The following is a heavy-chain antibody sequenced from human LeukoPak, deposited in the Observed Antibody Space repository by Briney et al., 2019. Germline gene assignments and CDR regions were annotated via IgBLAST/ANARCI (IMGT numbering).Heavy chain of an antibody. CDR3: VRRGPVIDYAGGSHLEP. J-gene: IGHJ5*02. V-gene: IGHV5-51*01. Sequence: GESLNISLKCSWYSYNSYWIAWVRQMPGTGLEWMGIIYPGDSDTRYSPSFQGQVTISADKSISTAHLQWSSLKASDSAMYYCVRRGPVIDYAGGSHLEPWGQGTLVTVSS. D-gene: IGHD3-16*02. CDR1: WYSYNSYW. CDR2: IYPGDSDT.